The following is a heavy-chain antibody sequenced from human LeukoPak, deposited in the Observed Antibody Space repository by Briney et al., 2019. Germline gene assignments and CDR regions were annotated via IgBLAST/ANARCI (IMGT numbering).Heavy chain of an antibody. V-gene: IGHV3-23*01. CDR3: AKDRRELDVFDI. CDR2: ISGSGRTT. CDR1: GFTFNTYA. J-gene: IGHJ3*02. Sequence: PGGSLRLSCAASGFTFNTYAMSWVRQAPGKGLEWVSGISGSGRTTYYADSVKGRFTISRDNSKNTLFVQMDSLRAEDTAVYYCAKDRRELDVFDILGQGTMVTVSS.